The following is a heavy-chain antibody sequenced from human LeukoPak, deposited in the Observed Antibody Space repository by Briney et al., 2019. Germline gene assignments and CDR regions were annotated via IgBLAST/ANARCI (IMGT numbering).Heavy chain of an antibody. D-gene: IGHD6-19*01. Sequence: GGSLTLSCAAAGFIVSSFWIGWVRQAPGKGLECLVTIKQDGSNKYSVDSVKGRFTISRDNAKNSLFLQMNSLRAEDTAVYFCARDTSSAWYGLIDYWGQGSLVTVSS. CDR3: ARDTSSAWYGLIDY. V-gene: IGHV3-7*01. CDR1: GFIVSSFW. J-gene: IGHJ4*02. CDR2: IKQDGSNK.